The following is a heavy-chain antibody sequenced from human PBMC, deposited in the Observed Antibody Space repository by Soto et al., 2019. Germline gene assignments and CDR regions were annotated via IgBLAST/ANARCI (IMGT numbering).Heavy chain of an antibody. J-gene: IGHJ4*02. V-gene: IGHV3-48*01. CDR2: ISSSSRAI. CDR1: GFTFSSYN. CDR3: AREYSSSSSYFDY. Sequence: EVQLVESGGGLVQPGGSLRLSCAASGFTFSSYNMNWVRQAPGKGLEWVSYISSSSRAIYYGDSVKGRFTISRDTANNSLYLQMNSLRAEDTAAYYCAREYSSSSSYFDYWGQGTLVTVSS. D-gene: IGHD6-6*01.